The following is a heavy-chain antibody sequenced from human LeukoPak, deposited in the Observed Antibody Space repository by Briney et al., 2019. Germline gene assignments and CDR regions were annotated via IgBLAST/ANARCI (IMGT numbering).Heavy chain of an antibody. V-gene: IGHV1-2*02. Sequence: ASVKVSCKASGYTFTGYYMHWVRQAPGQGLEWMGWINPNSGGTNYAQKFQGRVTMTRDTSISTAYMELSRLRSDDTAVYYCARGGLRYYYDSSGYYYDYWGQGTLVTVSS. CDR3: ARGGLRYYYDSSGYYYDY. J-gene: IGHJ4*02. D-gene: IGHD3-22*01. CDR1: GYTFTGYY. CDR2: INPNSGGT.